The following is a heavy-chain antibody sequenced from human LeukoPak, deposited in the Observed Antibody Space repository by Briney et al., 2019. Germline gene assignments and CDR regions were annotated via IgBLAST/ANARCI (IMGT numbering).Heavy chain of an antibody. D-gene: IGHD3-22*01. CDR2: INSDGST. Sequence: TGGSLRLSCAASGFTFSSYWMHWVRQAPGKGLVWVSRINSDGSTNYADSVKGRFTISRDNAKNTVSLQMNSLRAEDTGVYYCARAPSEIGGYYPEYFRHWGQGTLVTVSS. J-gene: IGHJ1*01. CDR3: ARAPSEIGGYYPEYFRH. V-gene: IGHV3-74*01. CDR1: GFTFSSYW.